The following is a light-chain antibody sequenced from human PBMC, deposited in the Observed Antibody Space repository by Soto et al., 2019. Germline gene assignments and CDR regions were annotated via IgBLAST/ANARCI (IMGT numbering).Light chain of an antibody. CDR2: EGN. J-gene: IGLJ1*01. V-gene: IGLV2-23*01. CDR3: CSYAGSTYV. Sequence: QSALTQPASVSGSRGQSITISCTGTSSDVGTYNLVSWYQQHPGKAPKLMIYEGNKRPSGVSNRFSGSISGNTASLTISGLQAEDEADYYCCSYAGSTYVFGTGIKLTVL. CDR1: SSDVGTYNL.